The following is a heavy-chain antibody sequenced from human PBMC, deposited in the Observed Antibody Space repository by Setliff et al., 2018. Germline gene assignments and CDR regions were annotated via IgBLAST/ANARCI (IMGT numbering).Heavy chain of an antibody. J-gene: IGHJ4*02. V-gene: IGHV4-59*08. CDR3: AKATGFGELFI. CDR2: MYYSGST. CDR1: GGSISSYY. D-gene: IGHD3-10*01. Sequence: PSETLSLTCTVSGGSISSYYWSWIRQPPGKGLEWIGYMYYSGSTNYNPSFKSRVTISVDTSKNQVSLRLTSVTAADTAIYYCAKATGFGELFIWGQGTVVTVSS.